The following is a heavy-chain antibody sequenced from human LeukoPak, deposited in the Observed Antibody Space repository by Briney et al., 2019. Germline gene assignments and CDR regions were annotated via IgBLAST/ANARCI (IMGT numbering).Heavy chain of an antibody. CDR1: GFTFSNAW. J-gene: IGHJ3*02. D-gene: IGHD3-22*01. CDR3: TTLVDGYYYDSSGYRPDAFDI. V-gene: IGHV3-15*01. CDR2: IKSKTDGGTT. Sequence: GGSLRLSCAASGFTFSNAWMSWVRQAPGKGQEWVGRIKSKTDGGTTDYAAPLKGRFTISRDDSKNTLYLQMNSLKTEDTAVYYCTTLVDGYYYDSSGYRPDAFDIWGQGTMVTVSS.